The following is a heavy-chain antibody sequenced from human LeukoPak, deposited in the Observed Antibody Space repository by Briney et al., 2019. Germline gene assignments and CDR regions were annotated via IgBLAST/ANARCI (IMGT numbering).Heavy chain of an antibody. CDR1: GFTFRSCS. V-gene: IGHV3-30*04. CDR3: ARAAWFGEPFDY. D-gene: IGHD3-10*01. Sequence: GGSVRLSCAACGFTFRSCSMQWVRQAPGRGLEGVAVISYDGSNKYYADSVKGRFTISRDNSKNTLYLQMNSLRAEATAVYSCARAAWFGEPFDYWGQGTLVTVSS. CDR2: ISYDGSNK. J-gene: IGHJ4*02.